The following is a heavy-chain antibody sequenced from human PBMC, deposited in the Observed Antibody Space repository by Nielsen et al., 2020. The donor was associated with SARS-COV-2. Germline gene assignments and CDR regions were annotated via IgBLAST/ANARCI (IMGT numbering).Heavy chain of an antibody. V-gene: IGHV4-31*03. CDR2: ISYSGTT. CDR3: ARDIVVDNSYYYGMDV. J-gene: IGHJ6*02. CDR1: GGSISSGGYY. Sequence: TLSLTCTVSGGSISSGGYYWTWIRQYPGKGLEWIGYISYSGTTYYSPSLKSRLNMSLDTSKNQFSLKLTSVTAADTAVYYCARDIVVDNSYYYGMDVWGQGTTVTVSS. D-gene: IGHD2-2*01.